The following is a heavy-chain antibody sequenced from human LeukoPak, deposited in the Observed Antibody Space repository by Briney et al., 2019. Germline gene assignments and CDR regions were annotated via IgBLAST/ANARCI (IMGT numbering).Heavy chain of an antibody. CDR2: INHSGST. CDR1: GGSFSGYY. CDR3: AKTVRANKNYFDY. D-gene: IGHD1/OR15-1a*01. V-gene: IGHV4-34*01. Sequence: SETLSLTCAVYGGSFSGYYWSWIRQHPGKGLEWIGEINHSGSTNYNPSLKSRVTISVDTSKNQFSLKLSSVTAADTAVYYCAKTVRANKNYFDYWGQGTLVTVSS. J-gene: IGHJ4*02.